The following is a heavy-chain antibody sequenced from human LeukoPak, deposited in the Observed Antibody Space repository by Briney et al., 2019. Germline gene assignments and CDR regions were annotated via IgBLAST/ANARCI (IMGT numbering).Heavy chain of an antibody. J-gene: IGHJ4*02. CDR1: GFTFSNYW. CDR3: ARHYDILAGTLLYY. D-gene: IGHD3-9*01. CDR2: IRQDGNEK. V-gene: IGHV3-7*03. Sequence: GGSLRLSCAASGFTFSNYWMSWVRQAPGKGLEWVANIRQDGNEKYYVGSVRGRFTISRDNAKNSLYLQMNSLRAEDTAVFYCARHYDILAGTLLYYCGEGALVSVSS.